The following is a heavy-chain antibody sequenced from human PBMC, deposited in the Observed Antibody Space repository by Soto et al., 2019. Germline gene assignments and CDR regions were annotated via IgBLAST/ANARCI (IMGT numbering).Heavy chain of an antibody. D-gene: IGHD3-22*01. V-gene: IGHV1-18*01. Sequence: QVQLVESGAEVNKPGASVKVSCKASGYTFTNYGVSWVRQAPGQGLEWMGWISAYNRNTNYAQKLQGRVTMTTDTAASTAYMELRSLRSDDTAAYYCARDKGSSGPYYFDYWGQGTLVTVSS. CDR3: ARDKGSSGPYYFDY. CDR1: GYTFTNYG. J-gene: IGHJ4*02. CDR2: ISAYNRNT.